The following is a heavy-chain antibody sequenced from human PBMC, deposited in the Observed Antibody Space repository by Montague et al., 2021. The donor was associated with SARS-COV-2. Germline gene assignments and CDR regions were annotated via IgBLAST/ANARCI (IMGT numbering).Heavy chain of an antibody. D-gene: IGHD3-22*01. CDR3: ARGGGYYNYGLDV. Sequence: SETLSLTCTVSGGSISNYYWSWIRQPPGRGLEWIGYIYYSGSTDYSPSLKGRVTISLDTSKNQFSLTVTSVTAADTAVYYCARGGGYYNYGLDVWGPGTTVTVSS. V-gene: IGHV4-59*01. J-gene: IGHJ6*02. CDR1: GGSISNYY. CDR2: IYYSGST.